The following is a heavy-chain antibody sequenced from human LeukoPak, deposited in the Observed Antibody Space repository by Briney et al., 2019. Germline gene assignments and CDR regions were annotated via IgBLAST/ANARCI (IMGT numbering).Heavy chain of an antibody. CDR2: INWNGGST. CDR3: ARARGTTSTHYYYYMDV. Sequence: GWSLRLSRAASGFTFDDYGMSWVRQAPGKGLEWVSGINWNGGSTGYADSVKGRFTISRDNAKNSLYLQMNSLRAEDTALYYCARARGTTSTHYYYYMDVWGKGTTVTVSS. J-gene: IGHJ6*03. CDR1: GFTFDDYG. D-gene: IGHD4-11*01. V-gene: IGHV3-20*04.